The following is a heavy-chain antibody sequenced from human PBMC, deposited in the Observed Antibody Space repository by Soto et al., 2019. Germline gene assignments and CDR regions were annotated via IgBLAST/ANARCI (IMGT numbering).Heavy chain of an antibody. J-gene: IGHJ5*02. CDR3: AKRVATIISALDH. V-gene: IGHV3-23*01. CDR2: ISGSGATT. Sequence: GGSLRLSCAASGFAFRSYAVTWVRQAPGKGLEWVSSISGSGATTYYADSVKGRFTISRDNSQNTLYLQMNSLRAEDTAVYYCAKRVATIISALDHWGQGTQVTVSS. CDR1: GFAFRSYA. D-gene: IGHD5-12*01.